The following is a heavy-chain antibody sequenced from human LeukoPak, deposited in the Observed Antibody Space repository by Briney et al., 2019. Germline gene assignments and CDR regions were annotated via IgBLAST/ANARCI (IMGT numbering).Heavy chain of an antibody. D-gene: IGHD1-1*01. J-gene: IGHJ4*02. CDR1: GGSISSSSYY. V-gene: IGHV4-39*01. CDR2: IYYSGST. CDR3: ARLNWNVDY. Sequence: PSETLSLTCTVSGGSISSSSYYWGWLRQPPGKGLEWIGSIYYSGSTYYNPSLKSRVTISVDTSKNQFSLKLSSVTAADTAVYYCARLNWNVDYWGQGTLVTVSS.